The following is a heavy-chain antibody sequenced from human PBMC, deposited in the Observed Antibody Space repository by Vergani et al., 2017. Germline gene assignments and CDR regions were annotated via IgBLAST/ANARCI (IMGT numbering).Heavy chain of an antibody. CDR1: GGTFSSYA. CDR2: IIPIFGIA. V-gene: IGHV1-69*13. CDR3: ARDDPIGYGDYGVLVGY. Sequence: QVQLVQSGAEVKKPGSSVKVSCKASGGTFSSYAISWVRQAPGQGLEWMGRIIPIFGIATYAQKFQGRGKITADESTSTAYIELSSLRSQETAAYYFARDDPIGYGDYGVLVGYWGQGTLVSVSS. J-gene: IGHJ4*02. D-gene: IGHD4-17*01.